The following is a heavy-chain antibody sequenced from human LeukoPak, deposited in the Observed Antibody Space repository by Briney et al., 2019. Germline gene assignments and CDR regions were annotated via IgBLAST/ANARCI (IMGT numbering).Heavy chain of an antibody. D-gene: IGHD2-2*01. J-gene: IGHJ4*02. Sequence: SETLSLTCTVSGVSISSFYWSWIRQPAGKGLEWIGHIYTSGSTNDNPSLKSRVTMSVDTSKNQFSLKLSSVTAADTAVYYCARDVVAALGSFDYWGQGTLVTVSS. CDR2: IYTSGST. CDR1: GVSISSFY. CDR3: ARDVVAALGSFDY. V-gene: IGHV4-4*07.